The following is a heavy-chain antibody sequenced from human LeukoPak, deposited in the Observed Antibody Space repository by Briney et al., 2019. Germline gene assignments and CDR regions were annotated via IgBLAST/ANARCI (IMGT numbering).Heavy chain of an antibody. Sequence: PSQTLSLTCTVSGGSISSGDYYWSWIRQHPGKGLEWIGYIYYSGSTYYNPSLKSRVTISVDTSKNQFSLKLSSVTAADTAVYYCARDHGGSSCFDYWGQGTLVTVSS. V-gene: IGHV4-31*03. CDR2: IYYSGST. CDR1: GGSISSGDYY. D-gene: IGHD6-13*01. CDR3: ARDHGGSSCFDY. J-gene: IGHJ4*02.